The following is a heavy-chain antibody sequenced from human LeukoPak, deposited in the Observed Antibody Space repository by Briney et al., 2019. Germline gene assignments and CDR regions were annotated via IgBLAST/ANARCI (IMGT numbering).Heavy chain of an antibody. CDR1: GSTSNNYG. Sequence: GGSLRLSCVPSGSTSNNYGMSWVRQAPGKGPEWVSGIRGSDDRTYYADSVKGRFTISRDNSKNTLFLQMNSLRADDTAVYYCANGGGLSNPTWGQGTLVTVSS. J-gene: IGHJ5*02. D-gene: IGHD2-21*01. CDR2: IRGSDDRT. CDR3: ANGGGLSNPT. V-gene: IGHV3-23*01.